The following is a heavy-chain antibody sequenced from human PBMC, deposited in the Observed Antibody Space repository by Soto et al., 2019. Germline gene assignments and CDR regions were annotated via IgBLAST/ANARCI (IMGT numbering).Heavy chain of an antibody. CDR2: ISWNSVTI. V-gene: IGHV3-9*01. D-gene: IGHD6-13*01. J-gene: IGHJ5*02. Sequence: EVQLVESGGGLVQPGRSLRLCCAASGFTFDDYAMFWVRQAPGKGLEWVSGISWNSVTIGYADSVKGRFTISRDNAKNSLYLEMNSLRAEDTALYYCAKSYSSSWYANWFDPWGQGTLVTVSS. CDR3: AKSYSSSWYANWFDP. CDR1: GFTFDDYA.